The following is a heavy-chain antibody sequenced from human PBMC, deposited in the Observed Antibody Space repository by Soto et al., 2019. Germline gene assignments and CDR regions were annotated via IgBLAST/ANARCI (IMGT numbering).Heavy chain of an antibody. CDR3: AKALGPKLRFLYMDV. CDR1: EFTFRSYA. CDR2: IDGSGDNA. D-gene: IGHD3-3*01. Sequence: PGGSLRLSCAAAEFTFRSYAMSWVRQAPGKGLEWVSSIDGSGDNAYYADSAKGRFSISRDNPKNTLSLQMNSLSAEDTAIYYCAKALGPKLRFLYMDVWGQGTTVTVSS. V-gene: IGHV3-23*01. J-gene: IGHJ6*02.